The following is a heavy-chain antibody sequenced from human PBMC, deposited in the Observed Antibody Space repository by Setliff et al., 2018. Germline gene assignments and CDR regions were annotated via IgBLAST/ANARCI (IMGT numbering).Heavy chain of an antibody. CDR1: GFTFSSYA. Sequence: GGSLRLSCAASGFTFSSYAMSWVRQAPGKGLEWVSYISSSGSTIYYADSVKGRFTISRDNAKNSLYLQMNSLRAEDTAVYYCASLFAGDFDYWGQGTLVTVSS. CDR3: ASLFAGDFDY. CDR2: ISSSGSTI. J-gene: IGHJ4*02. V-gene: IGHV3-48*03.